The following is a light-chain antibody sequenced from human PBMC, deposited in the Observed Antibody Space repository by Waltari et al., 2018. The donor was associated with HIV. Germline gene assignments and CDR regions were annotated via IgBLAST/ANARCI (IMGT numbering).Light chain of an antibody. V-gene: IGLV1-47*01. J-gene: IGLJ2*01. CDR2: RNN. CDR1: SSN. CDR3: AAWGDNLSGPVL. Sequence: QSVLTQPPSASGTPGQRVTISCSGSSSNVHWYQKFPGTAPKLLIYRNNQRPSGFPDRFSGSKSGTSASLAISGLRSEDEADYYCAAWGDNLSGPVLFGGGTKVTVL.